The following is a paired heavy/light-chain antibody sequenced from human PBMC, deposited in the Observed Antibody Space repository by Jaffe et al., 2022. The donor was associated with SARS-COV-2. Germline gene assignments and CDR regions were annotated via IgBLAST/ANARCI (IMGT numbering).Heavy chain of an antibody. J-gene: IGHJ6*02. CDR1: GFTFSSYA. CDR2: ISYDGSNK. CDR3: ARGGGTGTTDYGMDV. Sequence: QVQLVESGGGVVQPGRSLRLSCAASGFTFSSYAMHWVRQAPGKGLEWVAVISYDGSNKYYADSVKGRFTISRDNSKNTLYLQMNSLRAEDTAVYYCARGGGTGTTDYGMDVWGQGTTVTVSS. V-gene: IGHV3-30-3*01. D-gene: IGHD1-7*01.
Light chain of an antibody. J-gene: IGKJ1*01. CDR2: AAS. CDR3: LQDYNYPLA. CDR1: QGIRND. Sequence: AIQMTQSPSSLSASVGDRVTITCRASQGIRNDLGWYQQKPGKAPKLLIYAASSLQSGVPSRFSGSGSGTDFTLTISSLQPEDFATYYCLQDYNYPLAFGQGTKVEIK. V-gene: IGKV1-6*01.